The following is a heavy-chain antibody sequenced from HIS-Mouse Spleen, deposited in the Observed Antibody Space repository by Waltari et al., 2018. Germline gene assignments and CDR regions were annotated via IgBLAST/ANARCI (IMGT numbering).Heavy chain of an antibody. V-gene: IGHV4-39*07. D-gene: IGHD6-13*01. J-gene: IGHJ2*01. CDR3: AREIPYSSSWYDWYFDL. Sequence: QLQLQESGPGLVKPSETLSLTCTVSGGSISSSSYYWGWIRQPPGKGLEWIVSIYYSGSTYYNPSLTSRVTISVDTSKNQFSLKLSSVTAADTAVYYCAREIPYSSSWYDWYFDLWGRGTLVTVSS. CDR1: GGSISSSSYY. CDR2: IYYSGST.